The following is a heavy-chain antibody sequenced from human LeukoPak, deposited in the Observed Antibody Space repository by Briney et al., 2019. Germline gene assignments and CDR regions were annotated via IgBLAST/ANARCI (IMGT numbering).Heavy chain of an antibody. CDR1: GITFSSYG. Sequence: GGSLRLSCAASGITFSSYGMHWVRQAPGKGLEWVAVISYDGSNKYYADSVKGRFTISRDNSKNTLYLQMNSLRAEDTAVYYCAKGSAGYGYGDWGQGTLVTVSS. V-gene: IGHV3-30*18. CDR3: AKGSAGYGYGD. CDR2: ISYDGSNK. J-gene: IGHJ4*02. D-gene: IGHD5-18*01.